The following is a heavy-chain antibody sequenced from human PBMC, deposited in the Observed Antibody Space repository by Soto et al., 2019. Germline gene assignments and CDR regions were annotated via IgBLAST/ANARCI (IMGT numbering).Heavy chain of an antibody. D-gene: IGHD3-22*01. Sequence: PGGSLRLSCAASGFSFNIFAMNWVRQAPGKGLEWFSGISGGGGSTYYADSVKGRFTISRDNSNNTLYLQMNSLRAEDTSVYYCAKDPTSYDSSAQFDSWGQGTLVTVSS. CDR2: ISGGGGST. CDR1: GFSFNIFA. V-gene: IGHV3-23*01. J-gene: IGHJ4*02. CDR3: AKDPTSYDSSAQFDS.